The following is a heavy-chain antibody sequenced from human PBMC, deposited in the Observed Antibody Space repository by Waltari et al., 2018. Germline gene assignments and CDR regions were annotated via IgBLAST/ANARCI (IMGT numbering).Heavy chain of an antibody. J-gene: IGHJ6*02. CDR2: SYYSGST. Sequence: QVQLQESGPGLVKPSETLSLTCTVPGGSISSYYWRWIRQPPGKGLEWIGYSYYSGSTNSNPSRKSRVTISVDTSKNQFSLKLSSVTAADTAVYYCARVQTAMVRDYYGMDVWGQGTTVTVSS. D-gene: IGHD5-18*01. V-gene: IGHV4-59*01. CDR1: GGSISSYY. CDR3: ARVQTAMVRDYYGMDV.